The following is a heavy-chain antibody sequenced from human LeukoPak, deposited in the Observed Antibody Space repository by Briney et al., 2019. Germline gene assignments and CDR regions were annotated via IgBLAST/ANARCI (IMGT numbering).Heavy chain of an antibody. J-gene: IGHJ6*02. Sequence: GASVKVSCKASGYTFTSYAMHWVRQAPGHRLEWMGWINAGNGNTKYSQKFQGRVTITRDTSASTAYMELSSLRSEDTAVYYCARDSGGWPRYYYFYYGMDVWGQGTTVTVSS. CDR2: INAGNGNT. D-gene: IGHD3-10*01. V-gene: IGHV1-3*01. CDR1: GYTFTSYA. CDR3: ARDSGGWPRYYYFYYGMDV.